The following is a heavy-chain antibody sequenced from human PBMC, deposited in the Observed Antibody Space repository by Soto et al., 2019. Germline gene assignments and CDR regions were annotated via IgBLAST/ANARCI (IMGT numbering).Heavy chain of an antibody. J-gene: IGHJ4*02. Sequence: GGSLRLSCAASGFTFSSYGMHWVRQAPGKGLEWVAVISYDGSNKYYADSVKGRFTISRDNSKNTLYLQMNSLRAEDTAVYYCAKDGSSWYDGALYSADYWGQGTLVTVSS. D-gene: IGHD6-13*01. CDR1: GFTFSSYG. CDR2: ISYDGSNK. V-gene: IGHV3-30*18. CDR3: AKDGSSWYDGALYSADY.